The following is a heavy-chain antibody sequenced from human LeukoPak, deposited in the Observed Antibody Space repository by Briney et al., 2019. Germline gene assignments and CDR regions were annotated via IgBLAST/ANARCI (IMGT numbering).Heavy chain of an antibody. CDR3: AKDRILPGIVGGPYYFDY. Sequence: PGGSLRLSCAASGFTFSSYAMSWVRQAPGKGLEWVSAISGSGGSTYYADSVKGRFTISRDNSKNTLYLQMNSLRAEDTAVYYCAKDRILPGIVGGPYYFDYWGQGTLVTVSS. V-gene: IGHV3-23*01. J-gene: IGHJ4*02. CDR1: GFTFSSYA. D-gene: IGHD1-26*01. CDR2: ISGSGGST.